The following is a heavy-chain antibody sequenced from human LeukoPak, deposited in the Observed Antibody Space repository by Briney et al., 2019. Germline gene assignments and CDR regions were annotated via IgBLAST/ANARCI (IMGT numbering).Heavy chain of an antibody. J-gene: IGHJ6*03. V-gene: IGHV4-34*01. D-gene: IGHD1-26*01. CDR1: GGSFSDYY. CDR3: ARRAVGPTFYYYYYMDV. Sequence: SETLSLTCAVCGGSFSDYYWGWIRQPPGKGLEWIGDITHSGSTNYNPSLKSRVTISVDTSKNQFSLRLTSVTAADTAVYYCARRAVGPTFYYYYYMDVWGKGTTFTVSS. CDR2: ITHSGST.